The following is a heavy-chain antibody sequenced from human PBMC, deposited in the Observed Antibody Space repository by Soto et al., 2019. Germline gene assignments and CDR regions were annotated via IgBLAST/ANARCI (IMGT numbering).Heavy chain of an antibody. D-gene: IGHD3-22*01. CDR3: ARDQVPYDSNDYYHPVFDI. CDR2: IYYSGAT. J-gene: IGHJ3*02. Sequence: QEQLQESGPGLVKPAQTLSLTCTVSGGSISRPNYYWSWIRQPPGKGLEWIGYIYYSGATYYNPSLKSRVSISIDTSKNQFSLKLSSVTAADTAVYYCARDQVPYDSNDYYHPVFDIWGPGTMVTVSS. V-gene: IGHV4-30-4*01. CDR1: GGSISRPNYY.